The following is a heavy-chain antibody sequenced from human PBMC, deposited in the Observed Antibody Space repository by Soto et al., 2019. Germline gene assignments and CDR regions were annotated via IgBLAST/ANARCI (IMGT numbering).Heavy chain of an antibody. CDR3: VQTTGWPGFDF. D-gene: IGHD6-19*01. Sequence: EVQLVESGGGEIQPGGSLRLSCAASGFAVSSKYMTWVRQAPGKGLEWVSVIYGGGTTYYADSVKGRFTISRDTSKNTSYLQMNSLRAEGTAVYYCVQTTGWPGFDFWGQGTLVTVSS. V-gene: IGHV3-53*01. J-gene: IGHJ4*02. CDR2: IYGGGTT. CDR1: GFAVSSKY.